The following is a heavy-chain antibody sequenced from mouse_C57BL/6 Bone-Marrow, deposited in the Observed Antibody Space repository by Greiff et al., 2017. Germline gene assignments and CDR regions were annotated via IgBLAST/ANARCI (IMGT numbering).Heavy chain of an antibody. V-gene: IGHV5-4*01. CDR1: GFTFSSYA. D-gene: IGHD2-5*01. CDR2: ISDGGSYT. Sequence: EVQGVESGGGLVKPGGSLKLSCAASGFTFSSYAMSWVRQTPEKRLEWVATISDGGSYTDYPDNVKGRFTISRDNAKNNLYLQMSHLKSEDTAMYYCARHYSTIFDYWGQGTTLTVSS. CDR3: ARHYSTIFDY. J-gene: IGHJ2*01.